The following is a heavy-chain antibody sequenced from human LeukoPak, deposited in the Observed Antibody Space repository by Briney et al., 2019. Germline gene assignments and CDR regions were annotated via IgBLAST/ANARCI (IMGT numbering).Heavy chain of an antibody. V-gene: IGHV3-15*01. J-gene: IGHJ4*02. CDR3: TTVTVRVVPAATDDY. D-gene: IGHD2-2*01. Sequence: GGSLRLSCAAPGFTFSNTWMSWVRQAPRKGLEWVGRIKSKTDGGTTDYAAPVKGRFTISRDDSKNTLYLQMNSLKTEDTAVYYCTTVTVRVVPAATDDYWGQGTLVTVSS. CDR1: GFTFSNTW. CDR2: IKSKTDGGTT.